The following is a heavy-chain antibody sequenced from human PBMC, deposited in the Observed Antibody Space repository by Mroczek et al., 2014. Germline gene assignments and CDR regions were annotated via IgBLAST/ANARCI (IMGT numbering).Heavy chain of an antibody. V-gene: IGHV4-34*01. D-gene: IGHD5-12*01. CDR1: GGSFSGYY. J-gene: IGHJ4*02. Sequence: QVQLQQWGAGLLKPSETLSLTCAVYGGSFSGYYWSWIRQPPGKGLEWIGEINHSGSTNYNPSLKSRVTISVDTSKNQFSLKLSSVTAADTAVYYCATRLGVATPVHYWGQGTLVTVSS. CDR3: ATRLGVATPVHY. CDR2: INHSGST.